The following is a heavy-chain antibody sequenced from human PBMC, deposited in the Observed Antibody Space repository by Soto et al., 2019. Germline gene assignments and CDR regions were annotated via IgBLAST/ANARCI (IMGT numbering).Heavy chain of an antibody. V-gene: IGHV3-66*01. Sequence: EVQLVESGGGLVQPGGSLRLSCAASGFTVSSNYMSWVRQAPGKGLEWVSVIYSGGSTYYADSVKGRFTISRDNSKNKLYLQMNSLRAEDTAVYYCARDTWGIGSGRFWGQGTLVTVSS. CDR1: GFTVSSNY. D-gene: IGHD3-10*01. CDR3: ARDTWGIGSGRF. J-gene: IGHJ4*02. CDR2: IYSGGST.